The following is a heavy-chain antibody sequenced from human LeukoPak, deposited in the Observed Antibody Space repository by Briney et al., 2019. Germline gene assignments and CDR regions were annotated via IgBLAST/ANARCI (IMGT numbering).Heavy chain of an antibody. V-gene: IGHV3-7*01. J-gene: IGHJ4*02. CDR3: VKDNPLDY. D-gene: IGHD1-14*01. CDR1: GFTFSTSW. Sequence: GGSLRLSCAASGFTFSTSWMNWVRQAPGKGLEWVASIKPDGSEKYSVDSVKGRFTISRDNAKNSLYLQMNSLRAEDTAVYYCVKDNPLDYWGQGTLVIVSS. CDR2: IKPDGSEK.